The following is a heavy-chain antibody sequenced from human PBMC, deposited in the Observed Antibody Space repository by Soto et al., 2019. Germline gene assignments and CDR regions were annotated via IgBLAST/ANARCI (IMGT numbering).Heavy chain of an antibody. CDR3: AKEMGAGRTGGGGYYYVMDV. V-gene: IGHV3-9*01. Sequence: GGSLRLSCAASGFTFDDYAMHWVRQAPGKGLEWVSGISWNSGSIGYADSVKGRFTISRDNAKNSLYLQMNSLRAEDTALYYCAKEMGAGRTGGGGYYYVMDVWGQGTTVTVSS. CDR2: ISWNSGSI. CDR1: GFTFDDYA. D-gene: IGHD1-1*01. J-gene: IGHJ6*02.